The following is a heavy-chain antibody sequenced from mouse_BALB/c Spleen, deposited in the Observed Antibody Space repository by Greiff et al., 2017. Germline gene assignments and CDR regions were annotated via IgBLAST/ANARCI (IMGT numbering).Heavy chain of an antibody. D-gene: IGHD2-4*01. CDR1: GYSITSGYY. CDR2: ISYDGSN. CDR3: ARGLIDYAMDY. Sequence: EVKLQESGPGLVKPSQSLSLTCSVTGYSITSGYYWNWIRQFPGNKLEWMGYISYDGSNNYNPSLKNRISITRDTSKNQFFLKLNSVTTEDTATYYCARGLIDYAMDYWGQGTSVTVSS. J-gene: IGHJ4*01. V-gene: IGHV3-6*02.